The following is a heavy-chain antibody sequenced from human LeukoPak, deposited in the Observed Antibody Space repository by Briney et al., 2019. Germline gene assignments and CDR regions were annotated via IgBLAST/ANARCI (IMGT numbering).Heavy chain of an antibody. V-gene: IGHV3-49*03. CDR2: IRSKAYGGTT. D-gene: IGHD1-26*01. Sequence: GGSLRLSCTASGFTFGDYAMSWFRQAPGKGLEWVGFIRSKAYGGTTEYAASVKGRFTISRDDSKSIAYLQMNSLKTEDTAVYYCTKDRRVGALYYYYMDVWGKGTTVTVSS. CDR3: TKDRRVGALYYYYMDV. CDR1: GFTFGDYA. J-gene: IGHJ6*03.